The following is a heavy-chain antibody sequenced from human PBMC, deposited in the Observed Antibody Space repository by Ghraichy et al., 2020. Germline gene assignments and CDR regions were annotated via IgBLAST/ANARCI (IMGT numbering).Heavy chain of an antibody. CDR1: GVIRSRYA. V-gene: IGHV3-23*01. CDR3: AKDWYNTGLFTAN. Sequence: GGSLRLSWAASGVIRSRYATTWVRQAPGKGLEWVSAISRSGDSTYYADSVRGRFTFSIDNSKNTLYLQMSSLRAEDTAVYYCAKDWYNTGLFTANWGQVTLVTVSS. D-gene: IGHD6-25*01. J-gene: IGHJ4*02. CDR2: ISRSGDST.